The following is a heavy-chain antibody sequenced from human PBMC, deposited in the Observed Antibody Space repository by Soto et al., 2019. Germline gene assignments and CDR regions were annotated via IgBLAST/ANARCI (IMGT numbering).Heavy chain of an antibody. Sequence: AGGSLRLSCAASGFTFSSYSMNWVRQAPGKGLEWVSYISRSSSVIYYADSVKGRFTISRDNAQNSLNLQMNSLRDEDTAVYYCARDWVVMATDYWGQGTLVTVSS. CDR2: ISRSSSVI. CDR3: ARDWVVMATDY. V-gene: IGHV3-48*02. J-gene: IGHJ4*02. CDR1: GFTFSSYS. D-gene: IGHD2-21*01.